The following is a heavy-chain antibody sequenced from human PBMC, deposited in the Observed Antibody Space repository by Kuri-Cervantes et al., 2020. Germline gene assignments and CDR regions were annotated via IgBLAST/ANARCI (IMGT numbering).Heavy chain of an antibody. D-gene: IGHD2-2*01. CDR3: ATGSSHQLRPTYYYHMDV. J-gene: IGHJ6*03. CDR2: IGTAGDT. CDR1: GFTFSSYD. Sequence: GESLKISCAASGFTFSSYDMHWVRQATGKGLEWVSAIGTAGDTYYPGSVKGRFTISRENAKNSLYLQMNSLRAGDTAVYYCATGSSHQLRPTYYYHMDVWGKGTTVTVSS. V-gene: IGHV3-13*01.